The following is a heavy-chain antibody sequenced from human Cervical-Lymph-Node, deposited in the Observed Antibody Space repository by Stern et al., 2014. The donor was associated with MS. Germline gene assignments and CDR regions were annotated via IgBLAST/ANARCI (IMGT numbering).Heavy chain of an antibody. J-gene: IGHJ5*02. CDR3: ASRWSGTYYGQNWFDP. CDR2: IYYSGGT. D-gene: IGHD1-26*01. V-gene: IGHV4-31*03. CDR1: GGSISSGGHY. Sequence: QVQLQESGPGLVKPSQTLSLTCTVSGGSISSGGHYWSRIRQHPGKGLAWIGYIYYSGGTFYNPSLKSRVSISLDTDKTQLSPQLSSVTAADTAVYYWASRWSGTYYGQNWFDPWGQGTLVTVSS.